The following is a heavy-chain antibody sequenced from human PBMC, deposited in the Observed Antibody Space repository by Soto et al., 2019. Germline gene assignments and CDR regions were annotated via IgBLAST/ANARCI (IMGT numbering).Heavy chain of an antibody. CDR2: INHSGST. Sequence: SETLSLTCAVYGGSFSGYYWTWIRQPPGTGPEWIGEINHSGSTNYNPSLKSRVTISVDTSKNQFSLKLTSATDADTAVYYCARRITRPERFDYWGQGALVTVSS. J-gene: IGHJ4*02. CDR1: GGSFSGYY. V-gene: IGHV4-34*01. CDR3: ARRITRPERFDY. D-gene: IGHD1-20*01.